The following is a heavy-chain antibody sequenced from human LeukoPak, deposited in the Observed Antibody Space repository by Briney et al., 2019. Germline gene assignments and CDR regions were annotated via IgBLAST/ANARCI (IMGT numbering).Heavy chain of an antibody. J-gene: IGHJ4*02. D-gene: IGHD2-15*01. CDR3: AQKGGADY. CDR1: GFTFNNYW. CDR2: IKPGGNEK. V-gene: IGHV3-7*01. Sequence: GGSLRLSCAASGFTFNNYWMTWVRQGPGKGLEWVANIKPGGNEKYYVDSVKGRFTISRDNVKNSLYLQMNSLRDEDTAVYYCAQKGGADYWGQGTLVTVSS.